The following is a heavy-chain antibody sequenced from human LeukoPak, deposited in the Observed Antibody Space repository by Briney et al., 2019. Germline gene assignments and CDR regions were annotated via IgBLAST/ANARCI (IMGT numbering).Heavy chain of an antibody. CDR2: IYSSGRT. CDR3: ARDIHTSDWTKFDY. Sequence: SETLSLTCNVSGGSISSGNYYWSWIRQPAGKGREWIGRIYSSGRTNYNPSLKSRVTISVDTSKNQFSLNLSSVTAADTAVYYCARDIHTSDWTKFDYWGQGTSVTVSS. J-gene: IGHJ4*02. D-gene: IGHD6-19*01. V-gene: IGHV4-61*02. CDR1: GGSISSGNYY.